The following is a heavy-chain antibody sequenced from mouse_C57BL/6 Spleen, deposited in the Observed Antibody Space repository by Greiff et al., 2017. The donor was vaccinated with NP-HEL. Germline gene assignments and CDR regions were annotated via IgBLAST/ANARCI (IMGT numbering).Heavy chain of an antibody. V-gene: IGHV1-52*01. Sequence: VQLQQPGAELVRPGSSVKLSCKASGYTFTSYWMHWVKQRPIQGLEWIGNIDPSDSETHYNQKFKDKATLTVDKSSSTAYMQLSSLTSEDSAVYYCARSGVVATSWYFDVWGTGTTVTVSS. CDR3: ARSGVVATSWYFDV. CDR2: IDPSDSET. CDR1: GYTFTSYW. J-gene: IGHJ1*03. D-gene: IGHD1-1*01.